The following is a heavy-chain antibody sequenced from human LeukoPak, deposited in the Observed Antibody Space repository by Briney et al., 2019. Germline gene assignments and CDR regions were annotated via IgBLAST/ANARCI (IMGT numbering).Heavy chain of an antibody. V-gene: IGHV1-2*02. CDR2: INPNSGGT. CDR3: ASDARDYYDSSGYVK. Sequence: ASVKVSCKASGYTFTGYYMHWVRQAPGQGLEWMGWINPNSGGTNYAQKFQGRVTMTRDTSISTAYMELSRLRSDDTAVYYCASDARDYYDSSGYVKWGQGTLVTVSS. D-gene: IGHD3-22*01. CDR1: GYTFTGYY. J-gene: IGHJ4*02.